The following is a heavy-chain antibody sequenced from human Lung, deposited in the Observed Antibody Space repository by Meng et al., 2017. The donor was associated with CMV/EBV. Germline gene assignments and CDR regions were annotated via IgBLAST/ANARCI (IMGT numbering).Heavy chain of an antibody. Sequence: CKASGGTFSSYTISWVRQAPGQGLEWMGRIIPILGIANYAQKFQGRVTITADKSTSTAYMELSSLRSEDTAVYDCARDSRPFWFDPWGQGTLVTVSS. CDR3: ARDSRPFWFDP. V-gene: IGHV1-69*04. CDR1: GGTFSSYT. J-gene: IGHJ5*02. CDR2: IIPILGIA.